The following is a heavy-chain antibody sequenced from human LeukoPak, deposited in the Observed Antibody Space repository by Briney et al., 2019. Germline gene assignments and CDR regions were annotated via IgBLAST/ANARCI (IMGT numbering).Heavy chain of an antibody. Sequence: ASVKVSCKASGYTFTSYGISWVRQAPGQGLEWMGWISAYNGNTNYAQKLQGRVTMTTDTSTSTAYMELRSLRSDGTAAYYCARAVAEDGAFDIWGQGTMVTVSS. J-gene: IGHJ3*02. V-gene: IGHV1-18*01. D-gene: IGHD4-23*01. CDR3: ARAVAEDGAFDI. CDR2: ISAYNGNT. CDR1: GYTFTSYG.